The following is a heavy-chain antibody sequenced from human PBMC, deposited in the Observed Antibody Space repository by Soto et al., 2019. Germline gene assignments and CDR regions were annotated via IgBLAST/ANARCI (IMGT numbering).Heavy chain of an antibody. CDR2: IYPRESET. J-gene: IGHJ4*02. V-gene: IGHV5-51*01. CDR1: GYSHTRYW. D-gene: IGHD3-3*01. CDR3: GRSVLTELRHYDFWICYYFDY. Sequence: DESLNTYCKGSGYSHTRYWLGELRQMPGKGRAWMGTIYPRESETQYQPSFQGQVTISTEQSLNTAYLQGSSLKAWGTAIYYFGRSVLTELRHYDFWICYYFDYWGQGTLVTVYS.